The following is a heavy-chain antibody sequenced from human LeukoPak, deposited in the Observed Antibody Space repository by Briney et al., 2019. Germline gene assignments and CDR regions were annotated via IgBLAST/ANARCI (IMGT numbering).Heavy chain of an antibody. CDR3: ATAGGDGSRMGFDP. D-gene: IGHD2-15*01. CDR1: GLTFSRYW. J-gene: IGHJ5*02. Sequence: GVSLRLSCADSGLTFSRYWMHWVRQTPGKGLVWVSCISADGSVTRYADSVKGRFTISRDNTKSTLYLQMHSLRAEDTAVYYCATAGGDGSRMGFDPWGQGTLVTVSS. V-gene: IGHV3-74*01. CDR2: ISADGSVT.